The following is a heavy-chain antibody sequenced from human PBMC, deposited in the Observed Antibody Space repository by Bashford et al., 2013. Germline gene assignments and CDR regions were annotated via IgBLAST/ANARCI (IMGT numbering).Heavy chain of an antibody. CDR2: INPSGGNT. Sequence: VASVKVSCKASGYTFTSYYMHWVRQAPGQGLEWMGIINPSGGNTNYAQQLQGRVTMTTDTSTYTAYMELRSLRSDDTAVYFCSRVGGYTYGQGDYWGQGTVVTVSS. V-gene: IGHV1-46*01. J-gene: IGHJ4*02. D-gene: IGHD5-18*01. CDR1: GYTFTSYY. CDR3: SRVGGYTYGQGDY.